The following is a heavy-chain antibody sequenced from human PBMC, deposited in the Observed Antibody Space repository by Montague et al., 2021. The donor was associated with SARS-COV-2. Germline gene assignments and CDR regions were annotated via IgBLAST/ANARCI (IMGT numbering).Heavy chain of an antibody. CDR2: INHSGST. V-gene: IGHV4-34*01. Sequence: SETLSLTCAVYGGSFSGYYWSWIRQPPGKGLEWIGEINHSGSTNYSPSLKSRVTISVDTSKNQFSLKLSSVTAADTAVYYCARVRAVPAAMRIFSLGRSYYGMDVWGQGTTVTVSS. D-gene: IGHD2-2*01. CDR3: ARVRAVPAAMRIFSLGRSYYGMDV. J-gene: IGHJ6*02. CDR1: GGSFSGYY.